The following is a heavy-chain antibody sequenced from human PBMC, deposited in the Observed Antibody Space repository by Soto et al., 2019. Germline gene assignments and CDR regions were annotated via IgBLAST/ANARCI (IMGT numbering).Heavy chain of an antibody. J-gene: IGHJ4*02. CDR2: ISGRGGST. CDR3: AKDH. CDR1: GFTFSNFA. Sequence: DVQLLQSGGGLVQPGGSLRLSCEASGFTFSNFAMTWVRQAPGKGLEWVSSISGRGGSTYYADSVRGRFTISRDNSNNMLFLQMNSLRPEDTAVYYCAKDHWGQGTLVTVSS. V-gene: IGHV3-23*01.